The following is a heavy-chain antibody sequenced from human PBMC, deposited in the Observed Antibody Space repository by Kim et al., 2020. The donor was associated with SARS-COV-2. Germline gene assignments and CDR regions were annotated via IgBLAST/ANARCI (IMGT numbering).Heavy chain of an antibody. CDR2: ISSSSSYI. D-gene: IGHD3-3*02. Sequence: GGSLRLSCAASGFTFSSYSMNWVRQAPGKGLEWVSSISSSSSYIYYADSVKGRFTISRDNAKNSLYLQMNSLRAEDTAVYYCARDTSPFVQYYYYYYMDVWGKGTTVTVSS. CDR3: ARDTSPFVQYYYYYYMDV. J-gene: IGHJ6*03. CDR1: GFTFSSYS. V-gene: IGHV3-21*01.